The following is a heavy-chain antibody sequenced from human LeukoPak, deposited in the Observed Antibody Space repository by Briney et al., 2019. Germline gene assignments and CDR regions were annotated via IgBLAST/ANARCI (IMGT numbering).Heavy chain of an antibody. CDR1: GASFSSYY. CDR2: IHFSGST. Sequence: SETLSLTCTVSGASFSSYYWGWIRQPPGKGLEWIGHIHFSGSTNYNPSLKSRVTISVDKSKNQFSLKLTSVTAADTAVFYCARLVGSSWLALDYWGQGTLVTVSS. D-gene: IGHD6-13*01. J-gene: IGHJ4*02. CDR3: ARLVGSSWLALDY. V-gene: IGHV4-59*08.